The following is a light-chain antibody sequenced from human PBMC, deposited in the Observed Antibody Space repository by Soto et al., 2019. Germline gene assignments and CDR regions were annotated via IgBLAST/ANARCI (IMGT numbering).Light chain of an antibody. Sequence: EIVMTQSPGTLSLSPGERATLSCRASQSVRNTYLAWYQQKPGQAPRLLIYGASNRATGIPDRFSGSGSGTDFTLTITRLEPEDFAVYYCQQYGSPFGGGTKVDIK. CDR2: GAS. CDR1: QSVRNTY. J-gene: IGKJ4*01. V-gene: IGKV3-20*01. CDR3: QQYGSP.